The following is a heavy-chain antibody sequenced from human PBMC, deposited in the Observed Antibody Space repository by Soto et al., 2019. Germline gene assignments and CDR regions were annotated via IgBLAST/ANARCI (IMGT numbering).Heavy chain of an antibody. V-gene: IGHV3-53*01. CDR3: ARSYRTTMYYFDY. D-gene: IGHD1-1*01. J-gene: IGHJ4*02. CDR2: IYSGRST. CDR1: GFTVSSNY. Sequence: VQPVESGGGFIQPGGSLILSCAASGFTVSSNYMIWVRQAPGKGLAWVSVIYSGRSTYYADSVKGRFTISSYNSNNTLYRQMNSLRAEDTAVYYCARSYRTTMYYFDYWGQGTQVTVSS.